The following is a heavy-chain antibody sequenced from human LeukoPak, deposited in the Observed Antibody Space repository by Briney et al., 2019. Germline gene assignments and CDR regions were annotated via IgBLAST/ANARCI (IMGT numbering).Heavy chain of an antibody. CDR1: GYTFTSYY. V-gene: IGHV1-2*02. CDR2: INPNSGGT. D-gene: IGHD3-10*01. CDR3: ARAQYYGSGSYYHY. Sequence: GASVKVSCKASGYTFTSYYMHWVRQAPGQGLEWMGWINPNSGGTNYAQKYQGRVTMTRDTSISTAYMELSRLRSDDTAVYYCARAQYYGSGSYYHYWGQGTLVTVSS. J-gene: IGHJ4*02.